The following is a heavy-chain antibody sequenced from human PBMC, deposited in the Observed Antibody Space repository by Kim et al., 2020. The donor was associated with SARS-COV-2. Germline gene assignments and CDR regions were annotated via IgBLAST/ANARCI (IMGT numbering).Heavy chain of an antibody. D-gene: IGHD3-22*01. CDR2: IKQDGSEK. V-gene: IGHV3-7*01. CDR3: ARWGYYYDSSAPFDY. CDR1: GFTFSSYW. J-gene: IGHJ4*02. Sequence: GGSLRLSCAASGFTFSSYWMSWVRQAPGKGLEWVANIKQDGSEKYYVDSVKGRFTISRDNAKNSLYLQMNSLRAEDTAVYYCARWGYYYDSSAPFDYWGQGTLVTVSS.